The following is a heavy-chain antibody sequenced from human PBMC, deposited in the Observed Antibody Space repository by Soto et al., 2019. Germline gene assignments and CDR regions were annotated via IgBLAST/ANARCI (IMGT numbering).Heavy chain of an antibody. Sequence: ASVKVSCQASGYSVITYGVTWVRQAPGQGLEWMGWISGYNGYTNYAQKFQGRVTMTTDRSTNTAYLDLGSLRSDDTAVYYCARVSDYYDSMRDGFDIWGQGTMVTVSS. CDR1: GYSVITYG. D-gene: IGHD3-22*01. CDR3: ARVSDYYDSMRDGFDI. J-gene: IGHJ3*02. CDR2: ISGYNGYT. V-gene: IGHV1-18*01.